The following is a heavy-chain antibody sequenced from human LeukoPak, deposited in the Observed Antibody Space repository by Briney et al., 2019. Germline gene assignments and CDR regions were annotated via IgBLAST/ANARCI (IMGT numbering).Heavy chain of an antibody. Sequence: ASVKVSCKASGGTFSSYAISWVRQAPGQGLESMGGIIPIFGTANYAQKFQGRVTITADESTSTAYMELRSLRSEDTAVYYCARNAGFASSSYYFDYWGQGTLVTVSS. J-gene: IGHJ4*02. CDR3: ARNAGFASSSYYFDY. D-gene: IGHD6-6*01. CDR2: IIPIFGTA. CDR1: GGTFSSYA. V-gene: IGHV1-69*01.